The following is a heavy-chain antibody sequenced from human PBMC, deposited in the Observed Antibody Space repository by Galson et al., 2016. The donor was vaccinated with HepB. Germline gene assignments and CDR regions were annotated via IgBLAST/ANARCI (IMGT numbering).Heavy chain of an antibody. CDR3: ARQACSGGACYSFWYFDF. Sequence: QSGAEVKTPGESLKISCQASGYKFTGYWIGWVRQMPGKGLEWMGIIYPGDSDTRSSPSFQGQVTISADKSSSTAYLEWTSLSASDPATYYCARQACSGGACYSFWYFDFWGRGTPVIVSS. CDR2: IYPGDSDT. J-gene: IGHJ2*01. D-gene: IGHD2-21*02. V-gene: IGHV5-51*01. CDR1: GYKFTGYW.